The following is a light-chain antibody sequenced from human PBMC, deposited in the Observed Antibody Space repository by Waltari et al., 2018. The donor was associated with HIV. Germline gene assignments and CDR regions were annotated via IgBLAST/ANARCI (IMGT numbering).Light chain of an antibody. V-gene: IGKV1-39*01. J-gene: IGKJ5*01. CDR2: AAS. Sequence: DIQMTQSPSSLSASVGDRVTITRLTSQTINGNLKWYQQIPGTAPHLLIFAASTLKTGVPARFSGSGAATHSPLIVTRLPPDDCASYCCQQTYRLPHTFGPGTRVDIK. CDR3: QQTYRLPHT. CDR1: QTINGN.